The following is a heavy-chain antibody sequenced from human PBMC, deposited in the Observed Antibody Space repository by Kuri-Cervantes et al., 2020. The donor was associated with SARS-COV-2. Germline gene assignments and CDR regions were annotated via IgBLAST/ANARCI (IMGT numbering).Heavy chain of an antibody. D-gene: IGHD3-22*01. CDR2: ISYDGSNK. V-gene: IGHV3-30*18. Sequence: GESLKISCVASGFTFSSYGMHWVRQAPGKGLEWVAVISYDGSNKYYADSVKGRFTISRDNSKNTLYLQMNSLRAEDTAVYYCAKDKGGYYDSSGLDYWGQGTLVTVSS. CDR3: AKDKGGYYDSSGLDY. CDR1: GFTFSSYG. J-gene: IGHJ4*02.